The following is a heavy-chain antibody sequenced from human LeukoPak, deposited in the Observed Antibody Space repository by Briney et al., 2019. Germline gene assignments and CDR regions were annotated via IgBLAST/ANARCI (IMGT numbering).Heavy chain of an antibody. CDR2: ISSSGSTI. J-gene: IGHJ4*02. CDR3: ARGGYCSGGSCYGEFDY. Sequence: GGSLRLSCAASGFTFSSYTMNWVRQAPGKGLEWVSYISSSGSTIYYADSVKGRFTISRDNAKNSLYLQMNSLRAEDTAVYYCARGGYCSGGSCYGEFDYWGQGTLVTVSS. D-gene: IGHD2-15*01. V-gene: IGHV3-48*04. CDR1: GFTFSSYT.